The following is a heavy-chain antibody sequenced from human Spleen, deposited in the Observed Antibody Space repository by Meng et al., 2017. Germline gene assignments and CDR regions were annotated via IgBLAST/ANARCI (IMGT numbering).Heavy chain of an antibody. J-gene: IGHJ4*02. CDR2: ISSSGSTI. V-gene: IGHV3-11*04. D-gene: IGHD6-19*01. CDR3: ARENRQWLEPVDYFDY. CDR1: GFTFSDYY. Sequence: GESLKISCAASGFTFSDYYMSWIRQAPGKGLEWVSYISSSGSTIYYADSVKGRFTISRDNAKNSLYLQMNSLRAEDTAVYYCARENRQWLEPVDYFDYWGQGTLVTVSS.